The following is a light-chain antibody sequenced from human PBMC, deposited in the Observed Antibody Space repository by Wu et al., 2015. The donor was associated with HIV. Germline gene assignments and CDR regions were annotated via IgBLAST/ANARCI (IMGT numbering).Light chain of an antibody. CDR2: GAS. J-gene: IGKJ4*01. Sequence: EIVLTQSPDTLSLSPGEGATLSCRASQSVSSDYLAWYQQKPGQAPRLLVYGASSRATGIPDRFSGSESGTDFALTISRLEPEDFAVYYCQFYGNSLLFGGGTKVEIK. CDR3: QFYGNSLL. CDR1: QSVSSDY. V-gene: IGKV3-20*01.